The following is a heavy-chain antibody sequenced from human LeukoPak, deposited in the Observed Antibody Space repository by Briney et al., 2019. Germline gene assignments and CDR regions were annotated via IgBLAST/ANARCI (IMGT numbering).Heavy chain of an antibody. CDR2: IKQDGSEK. Sequence: PGGSLRLSCAAPGFTFSSYWMSWVRQAPRKGLEWVANIKQDGSEKYYVDSVKGRFTISRDNAKNSLYLQMNSLRAEDTAVYYCARDGFYYYYMDVWGKGTTVTVSS. CDR3: ARDGFYYYYMDV. CDR1: GFTFSSYW. J-gene: IGHJ6*03. V-gene: IGHV3-7*01.